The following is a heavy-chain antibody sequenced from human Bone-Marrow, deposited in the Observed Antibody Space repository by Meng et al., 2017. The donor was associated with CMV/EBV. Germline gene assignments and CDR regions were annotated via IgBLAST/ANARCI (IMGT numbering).Heavy chain of an antibody. CDR2: IIPILGIA. CDR1: GGTFSSYA. V-gene: IGHV1-69*10. CDR3: ARVDTAMAFDY. J-gene: IGHJ4*02. Sequence: SVKVSCKASGGTFSSYAISWVRQAPGQGLEWMGGIIPILGIANYAQKFQGRVTITADKSTSTAYMELSSQRSEDTAVDYCARVDTAMAFDYWGQGTLVTVSS. D-gene: IGHD5-18*01.